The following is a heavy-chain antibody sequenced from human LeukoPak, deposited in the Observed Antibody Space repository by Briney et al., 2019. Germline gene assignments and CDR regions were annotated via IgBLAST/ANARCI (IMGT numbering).Heavy chain of an antibody. D-gene: IGHD3-22*01. CDR2: TYYRSKWYN. Sequence: SQTLSLTCAISGDSVSSNSAAWNWIRQSPSRGLEWLGRTYYRSKWYNDYAVSVKGRITINPDTSKNQFSPQLNSVTPEDTAVYYCARASSGYHAEYYYYGMDVWGQGTTVTVSS. V-gene: IGHV6-1*01. CDR3: ARASSGYHAEYYYYGMDV. CDR1: GDSVSSNSAA. J-gene: IGHJ6*02.